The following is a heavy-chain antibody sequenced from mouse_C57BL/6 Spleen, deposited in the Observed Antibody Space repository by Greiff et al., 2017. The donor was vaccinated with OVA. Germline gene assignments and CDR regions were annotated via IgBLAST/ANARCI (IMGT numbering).Heavy chain of an antibody. D-gene: IGHD2-5*01. CDR3: ARGNYSNYYYAMDY. CDR2: IDPSDSYT. J-gene: IGHJ4*01. V-gene: IGHV1-69*01. Sequence: QQSCKASGYTFTSYWMHWVKQRPGQGLEWIGEIDPSDSYTNYNQKFKGKSTLTVDKSSSTAYMQLSSLTSEDSAVYYCARGNYSNYYYAMDYWGQGTSVTVSS. CDR1: GYTFTSYW.